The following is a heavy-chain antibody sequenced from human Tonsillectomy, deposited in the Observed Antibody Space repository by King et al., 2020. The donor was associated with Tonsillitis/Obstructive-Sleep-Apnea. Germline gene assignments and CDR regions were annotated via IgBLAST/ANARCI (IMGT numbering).Heavy chain of an antibody. V-gene: IGHV3-15*01. D-gene: IGHD3-22*01. CDR3: TTEATYYYDSGSDY. CDR1: GFTFSNAW. J-gene: IGHJ4*02. CDR2: IKSKTDGGTR. Sequence: DVQLVESGGGLVKPGGSLRLSCAASGFTFSNAWMSWVLQAPGKGLEWVGRIKSKTDGGTRDYAAPVKGGFTISRDVSTNTLYLQMNSLKTEDTAVYYCTTEATYYYDSGSDYWGQGTLVTVSS.